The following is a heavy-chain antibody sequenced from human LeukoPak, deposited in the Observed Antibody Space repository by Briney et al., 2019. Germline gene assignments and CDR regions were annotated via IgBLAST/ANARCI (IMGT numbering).Heavy chain of an antibody. J-gene: IGHJ4*02. V-gene: IGHV3-33*06. CDR2: IWYDGSNK. CDR3: AKDQGAARLMDY. CDR1: GFTFSSYG. Sequence: GGSLRLSCAASGFTFSSYGMHWVRQAPGKGLEWVAVIWYDGSNKYYADSVKGRFTISRDNSKNTLYLQMNSLRAEDTAVYYCAKDQGAARLMDYWGQGTLVTVSS. D-gene: IGHD6-6*01.